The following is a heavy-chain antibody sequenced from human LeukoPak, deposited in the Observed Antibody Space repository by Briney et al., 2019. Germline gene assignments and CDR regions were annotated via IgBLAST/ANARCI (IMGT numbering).Heavy chain of an antibody. Sequence: GWSLRLSCAASGFTVSSNYMSWVRQAPGKGLEWVSVIYSGGSTYYADSVEGRFTISRDNSKNTLYLQMNSLRAEDTAVYYCARDSSGWSYYYGMDVWGQGTTATVSS. CDR1: GFTVSSNY. J-gene: IGHJ6*02. D-gene: IGHD6-19*01. CDR2: IYSGGST. V-gene: IGHV3-53*01. CDR3: ARDSSGWSYYYGMDV.